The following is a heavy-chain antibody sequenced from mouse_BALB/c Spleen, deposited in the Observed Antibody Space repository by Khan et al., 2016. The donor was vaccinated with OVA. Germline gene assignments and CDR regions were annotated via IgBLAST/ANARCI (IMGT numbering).Heavy chain of an antibody. D-gene: IGHD2-14*01. V-gene: IGHV1S136*01. Sequence: VQLQQSGPELVKPGASVKMSCKASGYTFTSYVIHWVMQKPGRGIEWIGYIYPYNDDTKSNETFKGKTTLTSDKSSSTAYMELRSLTSEDSAVYNCARNYRYDVYFDYWGQGTTLTVSS. CDR2: IYPYNDDT. J-gene: IGHJ2*01. CDR1: GYTFTSYV. CDR3: ARNYRYDVYFDY.